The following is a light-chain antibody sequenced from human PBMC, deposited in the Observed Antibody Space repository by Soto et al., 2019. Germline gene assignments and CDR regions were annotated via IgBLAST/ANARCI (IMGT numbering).Light chain of an antibody. J-gene: IGLJ3*02. Sequence: QSVLTQPASVSGSPGQSITISCTGTSSDVGSYNLVSWYQQHPGKAPKLMIYEGNKRPSGVSNRFSGSKSGNTASLTISGLQAEDEADYYCCSSAGSSTWVFGGGTQLTVL. CDR2: EGN. CDR3: CSSAGSSTWV. V-gene: IGLV2-23*01. CDR1: SSDVGSYNL.